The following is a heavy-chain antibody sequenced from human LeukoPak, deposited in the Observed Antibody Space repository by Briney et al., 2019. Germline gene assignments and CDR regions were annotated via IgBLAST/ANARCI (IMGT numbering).Heavy chain of an antibody. CDR2: IYYVGSP. CDR1: GDSIRSGHSY. Sequence: SETLSLTCSVSGDSIRSGHSYWGWIRQDPRKGLEWIASIYYVGSPHYNPSLNSRPVTMSVDTTKNQFSLTLTSVTAADTAIYYCARLPITKRAMDVWGQGTTVTVSS. CDR3: ARLPITKRAMDV. V-gene: IGHV4-39*01. J-gene: IGHJ6*02. D-gene: IGHD3-3*01.